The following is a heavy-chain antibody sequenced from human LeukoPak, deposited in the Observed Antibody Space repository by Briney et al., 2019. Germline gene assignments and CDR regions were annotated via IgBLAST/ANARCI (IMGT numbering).Heavy chain of an antibody. CDR2: INHSGST. J-gene: IGHJ4*02. V-gene: IGHV4-34*01. CDR3: ARRQLWGRGLGY. CDR1: GGSFSGYY. Sequence: SETLSLTCAVYGGSFSGYYWSWIRQPPGKGLEWIGEINHSGSTNYNPSLKSRVTISVDTSKNQFSLKLSSVTAADTAVYYCARRQLWGRGLGYWGQGTLVTVSS. D-gene: IGHD2-21*01.